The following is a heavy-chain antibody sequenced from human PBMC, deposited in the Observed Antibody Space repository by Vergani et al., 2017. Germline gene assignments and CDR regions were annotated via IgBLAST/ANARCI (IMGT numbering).Heavy chain of an antibody. J-gene: IGHJ4*02. CDR2: IKQDGSEK. CDR3: ARITYRYFDY. Sequence: EVQLVESGGGLVQPGGSLSLSCAAPGFTFSSYWMSWVRQAPGKGLEWVANIKQDGSEKYYVDSVKGRFTISRDNAKNSLYLQMNSLRAEDTAVYYCARITYRYFDYWGQGTLVTVSS. D-gene: IGHD3-10*01. CDR1: GFTFSSYW. V-gene: IGHV3-7*01.